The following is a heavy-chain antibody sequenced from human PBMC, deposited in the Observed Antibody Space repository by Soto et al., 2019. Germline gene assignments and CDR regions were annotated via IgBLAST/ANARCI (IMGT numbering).Heavy chain of an antibody. J-gene: IGHJ6*02. V-gene: IGHV3-74*01. CDR1: GFTFSNAW. Sequence: PGGSLRLSCRASGFTFSNAWMHWVRRAPGEGLVWVSRVNNDGYNTAYADSVKGRFTISRDKARNILYMQMDSLRVEDTAIYYCARDEGGPDVWGQGTTVTVSS. CDR2: VNNDGYNT. CDR3: ARDEGGPDV.